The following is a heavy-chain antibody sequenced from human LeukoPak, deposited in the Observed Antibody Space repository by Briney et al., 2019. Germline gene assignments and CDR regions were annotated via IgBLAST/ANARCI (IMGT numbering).Heavy chain of an antibody. CDR2: ISGNGFST. Sequence: GGSLRLSCTASGFTFSGYAMTWVRQAPGKGLEWVSAISGNGFSTYYADSVKGRFTISRDNSKNMLYLQMNSLRAEDTAVYDCAKVLVMATRYCYPSVVVWAPGTTVAV. V-gene: IGHV3-23*01. CDR1: GFTFSGYA. J-gene: IGHJ6*02. CDR3: AKVLVMATRYCYPSVVV. D-gene: IGHD5-12*01.